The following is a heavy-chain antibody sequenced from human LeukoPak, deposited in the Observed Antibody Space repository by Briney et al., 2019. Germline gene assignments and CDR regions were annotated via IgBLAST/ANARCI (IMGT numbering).Heavy chain of an antibody. CDR3: ARGRGGYCSSTSCHRLFDY. V-gene: IGHV1-2*02. Sequence: ASVKVSCKASGYTFTGYYMHWVRQAPGQGLEWMGWINPNSDGTNYAQKFQGRVTMTRDTSISTAYMELSRLRSDDTAVYYCARGRGGYCSSTSCHRLFDYWGQGTQVTVSS. D-gene: IGHD2-2*02. CDR1: GYTFTGYY. J-gene: IGHJ4*02. CDR2: INPNSDGT.